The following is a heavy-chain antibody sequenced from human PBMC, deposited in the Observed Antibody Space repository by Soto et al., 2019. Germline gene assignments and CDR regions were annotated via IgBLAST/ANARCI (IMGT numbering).Heavy chain of an antibody. D-gene: IGHD2-21*01. CDR3: ASDPVVVLGSSTIGYYGMDV. V-gene: IGHV1-18*01. CDR2: ISAYNGNT. CDR1: GYTFTSYG. Sequence: ASVKVSCKASGYTFTSYGISWVRQAPGQGLEWMGWISAYNGNTNYAQKLQGRVTMTTDTSTSTAYMELRSLGSDDTAAYYCASDPVVVLGSSTIGYYGMDVWGQGTTVTVSS. J-gene: IGHJ6*02.